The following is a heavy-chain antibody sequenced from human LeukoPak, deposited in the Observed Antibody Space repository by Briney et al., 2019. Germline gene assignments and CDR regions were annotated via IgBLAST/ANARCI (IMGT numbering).Heavy chain of an antibody. V-gene: IGHV3-30*19. J-gene: IGHJ4*02. CDR1: GFTFSSYG. CDR3: ARDHFRVRITMIVVAGPFDY. D-gene: IGHD3-22*01. CDR2: ISYDGSNK. Sequence: GGSLRLSCAASGFTFSSYGMHWVRQAPGKGLEWVAVISYDGSNKYYADSVKGRFTISRDNSKNTLYLQMNSLRAEDTAVYYCARDHFRVRITMIVVAGPFDYWGQGTLVTVSS.